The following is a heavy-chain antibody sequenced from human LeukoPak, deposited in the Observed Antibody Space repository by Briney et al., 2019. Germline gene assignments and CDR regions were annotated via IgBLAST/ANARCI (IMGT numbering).Heavy chain of an antibody. V-gene: IGHV4-59*01. J-gene: IGHJ6*02. Sequence: SQTLSLTWPVAAGSIAGYYWSWIRQPPQKGLEWIVFIYYSGNTTYNPSHKSRLTISVVTSKNQFSQRLSSVTAADTAVYYCARTGKNWETGYGMDVWGQGTTVTVSS. D-gene: IGHD7-27*01. CDR3: ARTGKNWETGYGMDV. CDR1: AGSIAGYY. CDR2: IYYSGNT.